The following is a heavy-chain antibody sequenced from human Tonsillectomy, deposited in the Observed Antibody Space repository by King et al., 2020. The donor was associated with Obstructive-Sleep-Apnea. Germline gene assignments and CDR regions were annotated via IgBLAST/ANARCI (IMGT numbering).Heavy chain of an antibody. Sequence: VQLVESGGGLVQPGGSLRLSCAASGFTFSRYSMDWVRQAPGKGLEWVSYISSSSGIIYYADSVKGRFTISRDNAKSSLYLQMNSLRAEDTAVYYCAGMTQTDAFDIWGQGTMVTVSS. CDR1: GFTFSRYS. CDR3: AGMTQTDAFDI. J-gene: IGHJ3*02. CDR2: ISSSSGII. V-gene: IGHV3-48*04.